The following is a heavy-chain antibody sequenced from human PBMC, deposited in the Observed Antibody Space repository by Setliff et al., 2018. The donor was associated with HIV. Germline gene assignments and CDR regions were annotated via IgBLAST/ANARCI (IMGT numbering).Heavy chain of an antibody. V-gene: IGHV3-23*01. D-gene: IGHD6-13*01. J-gene: IGHJ4*02. CDR2: ISRSAGTT. CDR3: AKDHATSSWFTALLDY. CDR1: GFTFSNYA. Sequence: GGSLRLSCAASGFTFSNYAMSWVRQAPGKGLEWVSGISRSAGTTYYADSVKGRYTISRDNSKNTLYLQMNSRRAEDTAVYYCAKDHATSSWFTALLDYWGQGARVTVSS.